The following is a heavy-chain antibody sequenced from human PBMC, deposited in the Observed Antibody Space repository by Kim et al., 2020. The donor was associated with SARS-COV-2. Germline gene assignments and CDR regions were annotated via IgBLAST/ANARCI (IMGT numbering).Heavy chain of an antibody. CDR2: IYYSGST. CDR3: ARDLGGIAAAGSTGDYYGMDV. Sequence: SETLSLTCTVSGGSISSYYWSWIRQPPGKGLEWIGYIYYSGSTNYNPSLKSRVTISVDTSKNQFSLKLSSVTAADTAVYYCARDLGGIAAAGSTGDYYGMDVWGQGTTVTVSS. CDR1: GGSISSYY. V-gene: IGHV4-59*01. D-gene: IGHD6-13*01. J-gene: IGHJ6*02.